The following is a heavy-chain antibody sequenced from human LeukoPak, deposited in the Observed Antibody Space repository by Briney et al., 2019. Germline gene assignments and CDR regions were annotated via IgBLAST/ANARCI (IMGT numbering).Heavy chain of an antibody. D-gene: IGHD6-6*01. V-gene: IGHV4-61*01. J-gene: IGHJ4*02. CDR3: ARHFAYSSSSYFDY. CDR1: GGSFSSGSFD. CDR2: VYYTGST. Sequence: PSETLSLTCTVSGGSFSSGSFDWSWIWQPPGKGLEWIGYVYYTGSTNYNPSLKSRVTMFEDKSKNQFSLRLYSVTVADTAVYYCARHFAYSSSSYFDYWGQGSLVTVSS.